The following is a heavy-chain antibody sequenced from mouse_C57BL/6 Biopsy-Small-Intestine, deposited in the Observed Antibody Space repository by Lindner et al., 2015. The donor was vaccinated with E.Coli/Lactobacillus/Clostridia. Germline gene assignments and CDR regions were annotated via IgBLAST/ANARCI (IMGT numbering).Heavy chain of an antibody. CDR2: INPNYFTT. CDR1: GYLFTDFN. V-gene: IGHV1-39*01. J-gene: IGHJ3*01. CDR3: AREGVYQFAY. Sequence: VQLQESGPELVKPGASVKISCKASGYLFTDFNMNWVKQSNGKSLEWIGIINPNYFTTSYNQKFKGKATLTVDQSSSTAYMQLNSLTSEDSAVYYCAREGVYQFAYWGQGTLVTVSA.